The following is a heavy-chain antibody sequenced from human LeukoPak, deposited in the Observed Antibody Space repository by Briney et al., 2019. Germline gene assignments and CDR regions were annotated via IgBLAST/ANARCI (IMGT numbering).Heavy chain of an antibody. Sequence: ASVKVSCKASGYSFTDKYMHWVRQAPGQGLEWMGWINPNSGGTNYAQKFQGRVTMTRDTSISTAYMELSRLRSDDTAVYYCARGISMVRGVISNWFDPWGQGTLVTVSS. CDR1: GYSFTDKY. CDR2: INPNSGGT. J-gene: IGHJ5*02. CDR3: ARGISMVRGVISNWFDP. V-gene: IGHV1-2*02. D-gene: IGHD3-10*01.